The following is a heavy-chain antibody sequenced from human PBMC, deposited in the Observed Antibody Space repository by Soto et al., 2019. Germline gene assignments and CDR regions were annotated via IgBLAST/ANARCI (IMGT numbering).Heavy chain of an antibody. CDR1: GGSISSGGYS. Sequence: PSEPLSLTCAVSGGSISSGGYSWSWIRQPPGKGLEWIGYIYHSGSTYYNPSLKSRVTISVDRSKNQFSLKLSSVTAADTAVYYCTSGLDDAKIHHWGQGTLVTVSS. J-gene: IGHJ1*01. CDR2: IYHSGST. CDR3: TSGLDDAKIHH. D-gene: IGHD1-1*01. V-gene: IGHV4-30-2*01.